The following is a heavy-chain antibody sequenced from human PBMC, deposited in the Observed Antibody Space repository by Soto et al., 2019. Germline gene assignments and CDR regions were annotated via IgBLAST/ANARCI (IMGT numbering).Heavy chain of an antibody. CDR1: GFTFSDYY. Sequence: QVQLVESGGGLVKPGGSLRLSCAASGFTFSDYYMSWIRQAPGKGLEWVSYISSSSSYTNYAYSVKGRFTISRDNNKNSMYLQMNGLGAEDTAVYYCASSITDYYDSSGYYDDYWGQGTLVTVSS. CDR3: ASSITDYYDSSGYYDDY. D-gene: IGHD3-22*01. V-gene: IGHV3-11*05. CDR2: ISSSSSYT. J-gene: IGHJ4*02.